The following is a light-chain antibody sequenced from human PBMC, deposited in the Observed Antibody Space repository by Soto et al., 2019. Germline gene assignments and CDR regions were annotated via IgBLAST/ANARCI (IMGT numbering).Light chain of an antibody. CDR3: QQSYSTLLYT. CDR1: QSISSY. J-gene: IGKJ2*01. V-gene: IGKV1-39*01. Sequence: DIQMTQSPSSLSASVGDRVTITCRASQSISSYLNWYQQKPGKAPKLLIYAASSLQSGGPSRFSGSRSGTDFTLTISSLQPEDFATYYCQQSYSTLLYTFGQGTKVDIK. CDR2: AAS.